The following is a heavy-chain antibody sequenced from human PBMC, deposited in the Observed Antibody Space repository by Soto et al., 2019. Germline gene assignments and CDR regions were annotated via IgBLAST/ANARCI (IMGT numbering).Heavy chain of an antibody. CDR3: ARHPERIAQIGWFDP. CDR1: GFTFGIYS. J-gene: IGHJ5*02. CDR2: ISSSSSTI. D-gene: IGHD6-13*01. V-gene: IGHV3-48*01. Sequence: PGGSLRLSCAASGFTFGIYSMNWVRQAPGKGLEWVSYISSSSSTIYYADSVKGRFTISRDNAKNSLYLQMNSLRAEDTAVYYCARHPERIAQIGWFDPWGQGTLVTVSS.